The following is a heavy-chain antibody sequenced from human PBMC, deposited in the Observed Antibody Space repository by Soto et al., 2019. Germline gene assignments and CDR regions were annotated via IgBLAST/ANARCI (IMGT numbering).Heavy chain of an antibody. V-gene: IGHV3-33*01. J-gene: IGHJ6*03. Sequence: PGGSLRLSCAASGFTFSSYGMHWVRQAPGKGLEWVAVIWYDGSNKYYADSVKGRFTISRDNSKNTLYLQMNSLRAEDTAVYYGAREKQSYYYYYMDVWGKGTTVTVSS. D-gene: IGHD4-4*01. CDR3: AREKQSYYYYYMDV. CDR1: GFTFSSYG. CDR2: IWYDGSNK.